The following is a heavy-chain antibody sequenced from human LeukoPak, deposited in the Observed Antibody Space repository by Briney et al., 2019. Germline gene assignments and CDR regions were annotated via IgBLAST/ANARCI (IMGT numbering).Heavy chain of an antibody. CDR3: ARGLVGATSWFDP. CDR1: GGTFSSYA. CDR2: INPNSGGT. D-gene: IGHD1-26*01. Sequence: ASVKVSCKASGGTFSSYAISWVRQAPGQGLEWMGRINPNSGGTNYAQKFQGRVTMTRDTSISTAYMELSRLRSDDTAVYYCARGLVGATSWFDPWGQGTLVTVSS. J-gene: IGHJ5*02. V-gene: IGHV1-2*06.